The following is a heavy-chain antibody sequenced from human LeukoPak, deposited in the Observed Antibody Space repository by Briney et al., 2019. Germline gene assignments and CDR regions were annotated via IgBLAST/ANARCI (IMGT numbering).Heavy chain of an antibody. J-gene: IGHJ6*02. CDR2: ISAYNGNT. CDR1: GYTFTSYG. CDR3: ARDYVTGYSSSWIMGYYYYYGMDV. V-gene: IGHV1-18*01. D-gene: IGHD6-13*01. Sequence: ASVKVSCKASGYTFTSYGISWVRQAPGQGLEWMGWISAYNGNTNYAQKLQGRVTMTTDTSTSTAYMELRSLRSDDTAVYYCARDYVTGYSSSWIMGYYYYYGMDVWGQGTTVAVSS.